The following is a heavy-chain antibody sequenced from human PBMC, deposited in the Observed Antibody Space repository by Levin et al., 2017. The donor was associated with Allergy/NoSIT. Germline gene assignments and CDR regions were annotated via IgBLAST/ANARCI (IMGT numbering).Heavy chain of an antibody. D-gene: IGHD2-2*01. J-gene: IGHJ6*03. V-gene: IGHV4-39*01. CDR1: GGSITSSTYY. CDR2: IYYTAST. CDR3: ARLPRPHAAGPYQYHYYYMDV. Sequence: SCSVSGGSITSSTYYWGWIRQPPGKGLEWIGSIYYTASTYYNPSLRGRVTMSVDTSKNQFSLKVNSVTAADTAVYYCARLPRPHAAGPYQYHYYYMDVWGKGTTVTVSS.